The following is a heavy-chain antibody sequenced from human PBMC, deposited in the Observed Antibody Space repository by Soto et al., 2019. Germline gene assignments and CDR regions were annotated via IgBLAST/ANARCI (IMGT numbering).Heavy chain of an antibody. CDR2: ISYDGSNK. J-gene: IGHJ4*02. V-gene: IGHV3-30-3*01. D-gene: IGHD1-26*01. CDR3: ARDDKWELLQGGGFDY. CDR1: GFTFSSYA. Sequence: QVQLVESGGGVVQPGRSLRLSCAASGFTFSSYAMHWVRQAPGKGLEWVAVISYDGSNKYYADSVKGRFTISRDNSKNTLHLQMNSLRAEDTAVYYCARDDKWELLQGGGFDYWGQGTLVTVSS.